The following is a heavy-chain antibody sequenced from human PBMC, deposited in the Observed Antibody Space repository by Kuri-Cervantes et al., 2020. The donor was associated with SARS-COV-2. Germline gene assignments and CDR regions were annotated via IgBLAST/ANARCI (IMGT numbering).Heavy chain of an antibody. CDR3: ARRGSGGWSRTWFDA. CDR2: IHYSGNT. CDR1: GGSISSSSYY. D-gene: IGHD2-15*01. J-gene: IGHJ5*02. V-gene: IGHV4-39*01. Sequence: SCTVSGGSISSSSYYWGWIRQPPGKGLQWIGTIHYSGNTYYNSSLKSRVTISVDPSKNQFSLKLTSVTAADTAVYYCARRGSGGWSRTWFDAWGQGTLVTVSS.